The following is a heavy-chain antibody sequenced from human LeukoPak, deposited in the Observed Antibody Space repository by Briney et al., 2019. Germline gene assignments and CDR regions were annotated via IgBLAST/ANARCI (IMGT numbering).Heavy chain of an antibody. V-gene: IGHV3-30-3*01. Sequence: GGSLRLSCAASGFTFSSYAMHWVRQAPGKGLEWVAVISYGGSNKYYADSVKGRFTISRDNSKNTLYLQMNSLRAEDTAVYYCARAWYDSSGYYFGSYAFDIWGQGTMVTVSS. J-gene: IGHJ3*02. CDR2: ISYGGSNK. D-gene: IGHD3-22*01. CDR3: ARAWYDSSGYYFGSYAFDI. CDR1: GFTFSSYA.